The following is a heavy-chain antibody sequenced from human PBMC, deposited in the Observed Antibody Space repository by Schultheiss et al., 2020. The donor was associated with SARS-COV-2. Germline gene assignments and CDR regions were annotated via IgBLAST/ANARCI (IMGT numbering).Heavy chain of an antibody. CDR1: GFTFSSYE. CDR3: ARVVGYSSSGDY. Sequence: GGSLRLSCAASGFTFSSYEMNWVRQAPGKGLEWVSSISSSSSYIYYADSVKGRFTISRDNAKNSLYLQMNSLRAEDTAVYYCARVVGYSSSGDYWGQGTLVTVSS. CDR2: ISSSSSYI. J-gene: IGHJ4*02. D-gene: IGHD6-13*01. V-gene: IGHV3-21*01.